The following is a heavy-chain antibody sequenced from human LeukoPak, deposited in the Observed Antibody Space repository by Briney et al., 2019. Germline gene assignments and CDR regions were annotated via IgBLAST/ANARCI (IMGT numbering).Heavy chain of an antibody. Sequence: GGSLRLSCEASGFPFSSYAMNWVRQAPGKGLEWVSAISGSGGSTYYADSVKGRFTISRDKSKNTVYLQMNSLRAEDTAVYYCAKERGYGYNHIDYWGQGTLVTVSS. CDR3: AKERGYGYNHIDY. CDR2: ISGSGGST. D-gene: IGHD5-24*01. J-gene: IGHJ4*02. CDR1: GFPFSSYA. V-gene: IGHV3-23*01.